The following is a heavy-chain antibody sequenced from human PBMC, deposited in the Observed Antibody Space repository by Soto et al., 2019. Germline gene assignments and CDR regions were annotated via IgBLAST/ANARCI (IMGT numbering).Heavy chain of an antibody. V-gene: IGHV4-30-4*01. J-gene: IGHJ4*02. CDR3: ARVTVGRGGYDDFEY. CDR2: IYYSGST. CDR1: GGSISSGDYY. Sequence: PSETLSLTCTVSGGSISSGDYYWSWIRQPPGKGMEWIGYIYYSGSTYYNPSLKIRVTISVDTSKNQFSLKLRSVTAADTAVYYCARVTVGRGGYDDFEYWGQGTLVTVSS. D-gene: IGHD5-12*01.